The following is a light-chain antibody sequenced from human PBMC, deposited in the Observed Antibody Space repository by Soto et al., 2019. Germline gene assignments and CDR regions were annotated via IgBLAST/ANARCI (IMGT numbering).Light chain of an antibody. CDR2: DVN. CDR3: VSFAGGTYV. V-gene: IGLV2-8*01. J-gene: IGLJ1*01. CDR1: SSDVGKYDY. Sequence: QSVLTQPPSASGSPGQSVTISCTGTSSDVGKYDYVSWFQHHPGKAPKLMVYDVNRRPPGVPARFFGSKSGNTASLTVSGLQAEDEADYYCVSFAGGTYVFGTGTKVTVL.